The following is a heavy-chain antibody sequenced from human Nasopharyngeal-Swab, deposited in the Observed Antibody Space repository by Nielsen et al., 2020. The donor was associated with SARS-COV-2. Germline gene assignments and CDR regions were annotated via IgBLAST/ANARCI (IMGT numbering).Heavy chain of an antibody. CDR3: AREPRYSYGLFDP. CDR2: INPNSGGT. CDR1: GYTSTGYY. V-gene: IGHV1-2*06. Sequence: ASVKVSCKASGYTSTGYYMHWVRQAPGQGLEWMGRINPNSGGTNYAQKFQGRVTMTRDTSISTAYMELSRLRSDDTAVYYCAREPRYSYGLFDPWGQGTLVTVSS. J-gene: IGHJ5*02. D-gene: IGHD5-18*01.